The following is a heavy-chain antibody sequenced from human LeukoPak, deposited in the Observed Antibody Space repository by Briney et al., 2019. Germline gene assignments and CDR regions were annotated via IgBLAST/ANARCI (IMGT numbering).Heavy chain of an antibody. V-gene: IGHV4-38-2*01. J-gene: IGHJ4*02. CDR1: GDSIRSGGY. CDR3: ATSVTSSSGWYYGY. D-gene: IGHD6-19*01. CDR2: IYYGGRT. Sequence: PSETLSLTCAVSGDSIRSGGYWSWVRQPPGKGLEWIGSIYYGGRTYYNPSLKSRVTMPVDTSKNQFSLKLSSVTAADTAIYYCATSVTSSSGWYYGYWGQGSLVTVSS.